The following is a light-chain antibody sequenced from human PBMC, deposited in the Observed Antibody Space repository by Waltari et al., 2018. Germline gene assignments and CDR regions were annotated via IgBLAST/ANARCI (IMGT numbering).Light chain of an antibody. CDR1: SGSIASNY. CDR3: QSYDDNNRRV. V-gene: IGLV6-57*04. CDR2: EDN. Sequence: NFMLTQPHSVSESPGKTVTISCTRSSGSIASNYVQWYQQRPGSAPTTVIYEDNQRPSGVPDLFSGSIDSSSNSASLTISGLKTEDEADYYCQSYDDNNRRVFGGGTKLTVL. J-gene: IGLJ3*02.